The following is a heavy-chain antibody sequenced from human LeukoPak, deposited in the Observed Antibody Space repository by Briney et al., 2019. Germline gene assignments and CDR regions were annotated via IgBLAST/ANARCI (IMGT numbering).Heavy chain of an antibody. V-gene: IGHV4-39*07. CDR2: IYYSGST. CDR3: AREDYDFWSGYYRRVYGWFDP. CDR1: GGSISSSSYY. Sequence: PSETLSLTCTVSGGSISSSSYYWGWIRQPPGKGLEWIGSIYYSGSTYYNPSLKSRVTISVDTSKNQFSLKLSSVTAADTAVYYCAREDYDFWSGYYRRVYGWFDPWGQGTLVTVSS. J-gene: IGHJ5*02. D-gene: IGHD3-3*01.